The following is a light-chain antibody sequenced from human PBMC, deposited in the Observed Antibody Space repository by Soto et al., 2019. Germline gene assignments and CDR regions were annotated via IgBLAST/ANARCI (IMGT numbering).Light chain of an antibody. CDR1: QSISSW. CDR3: QQYNTYSRT. Sequence: DIQMTQSPSTLSASVGDRVTITCRARQSISSWLAWYQQKPGEAPKLLIYEGSTLARGVTSRFSGSGSGTEFNLTISSLQPDDFATFYCQQYNTYSRTFGQGTKVEVK. J-gene: IGKJ1*01. V-gene: IGKV1-5*03. CDR2: EGS.